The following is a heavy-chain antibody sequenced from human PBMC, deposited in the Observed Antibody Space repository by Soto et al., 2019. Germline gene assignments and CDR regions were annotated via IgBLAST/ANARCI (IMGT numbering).Heavy chain of an antibody. V-gene: IGHV3-48*02. CDR1: GFTFSSYS. CDR2: ISSSSSTI. D-gene: IGHD5-18*01. CDR3: ARVLYSYGPYGMDV. Sequence: PGGSLRLSCAASGFTFSSYSMNWVRQAPGKGLEWVSYISSSSSTIYYADSVKGRFTISRDNAKNSLYLQMNSLRDEDTAVYYCARVLYSYGPYGMDVWGQGTTVTVSS. J-gene: IGHJ6*02.